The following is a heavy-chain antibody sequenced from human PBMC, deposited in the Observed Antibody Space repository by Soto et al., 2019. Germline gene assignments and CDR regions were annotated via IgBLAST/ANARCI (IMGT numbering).Heavy chain of an antibody. V-gene: IGHV1-69*06. CDR2: IIPIFGSA. Sequence: QVQLVQSGAEVKKPGSSVKVSCKASGGTFSSYAISWVRQAPGQGLEWMGGIIPIFGSANYAQKFQGRVTITADKSTRTDYMVLSSLRSEDTAVYYCARDLKRYYDSSGYGYYYYGMDVWGQGTTVTVSS. J-gene: IGHJ6*02. D-gene: IGHD3-22*01. CDR3: ARDLKRYYDSSGYGYYYYGMDV. CDR1: GGTFSSYA.